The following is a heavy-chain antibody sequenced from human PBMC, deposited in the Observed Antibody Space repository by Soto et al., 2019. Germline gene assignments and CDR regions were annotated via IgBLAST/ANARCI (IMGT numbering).Heavy chain of an antibody. J-gene: IGHJ4*02. CDR2: IIPIFGTT. CDR3: ARASSSWYKDYFDY. CDR1: GGTFSNYA. D-gene: IGHD6-13*01. Sequence: QVQLVQSGAEVKKPGSSVKVSCKASGGTFSNYAISWVRQAPGQGLEWMGGIIPIFGTTNYAQRFQVRVTITADESTTTAYMELSSLRSEDTAVYYCARASSSWYKDYFDYWGQGALVTVSS. V-gene: IGHV1-69*12.